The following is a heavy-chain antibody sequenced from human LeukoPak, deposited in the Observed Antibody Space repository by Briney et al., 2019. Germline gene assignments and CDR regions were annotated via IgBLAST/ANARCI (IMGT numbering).Heavy chain of an antibody. CDR1: GGSISSSNW. V-gene: IGHV4-4*02. CDR3: ARVSYCGGDCGD. D-gene: IGHD2-21*02. CDR2: IYHSVNT. J-gene: IGHJ4*02. Sequence: SETLSLTCAVSGGSISSSNWWSWVRQPPGKGLEWIGEIYHSVNTNYNPSLKSRVTISVDKSKNQFSLKLSSVTAADTAVYYCARVSYCGGDCGDWGQGTLVTVSS.